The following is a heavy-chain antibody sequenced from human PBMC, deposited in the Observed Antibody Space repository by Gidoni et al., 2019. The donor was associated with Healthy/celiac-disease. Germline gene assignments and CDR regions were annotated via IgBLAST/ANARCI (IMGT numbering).Heavy chain of an antibody. J-gene: IGHJ1*01. CDR2: IIPILGIA. D-gene: IGHD3-22*01. Sequence: QVQLVQSGAEVKKPGSSVKVSCKASGGTFSSYTISWVRQAPGQGLEWMGRIIPILGIANYAQKFQGRVTITADKSTSTAYMELSSLRSEDTAVYYCARDRYYDSTDAEYFQHWGQGTLVTVSS. CDR1: GGTFSSYT. CDR3: ARDRYYDSTDAEYFQH. V-gene: IGHV1-69*08.